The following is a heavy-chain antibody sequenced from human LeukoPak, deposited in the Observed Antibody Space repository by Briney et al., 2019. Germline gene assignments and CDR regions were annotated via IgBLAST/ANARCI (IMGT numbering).Heavy chain of an antibody. J-gene: IGHJ4*02. V-gene: IGHV4-39*07. D-gene: IGHD3-3*01. CDR1: GGSISSSSYY. CDR2: IYYSGST. CDR3: ARGHRRITIFGVGLFDY. Sequence: SETLSLTCTVSGGSISSSSYYWGWIRQPPRKGLECIGSIYYSGSTYYNPSLKSRVTISVDTSKNQFSLKLSSVTAADTAVYYCARGHRRITIFGVGLFDYWGQGTLVTVSS.